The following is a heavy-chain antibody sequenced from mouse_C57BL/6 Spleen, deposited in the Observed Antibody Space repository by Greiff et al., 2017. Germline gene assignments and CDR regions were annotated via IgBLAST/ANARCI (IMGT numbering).Heavy chain of an antibody. CDR1: GYTFTSYW. V-gene: IGHV1-55*01. Sequence: QVQLQQPGAELVKPGASVKMSCKASGYTFTSYWITWVKQRPGQGLEWIGDIYPGSGSTNYNEKFKSKATLTVDTSSSTAYMHLSSLTSEDSAVYYCARVPYYDGSSYWYFDVWGTGTTVTVSS. J-gene: IGHJ1*03. CDR3: ARVPYYDGSSYWYFDV. D-gene: IGHD1-1*01. CDR2: IYPGSGST.